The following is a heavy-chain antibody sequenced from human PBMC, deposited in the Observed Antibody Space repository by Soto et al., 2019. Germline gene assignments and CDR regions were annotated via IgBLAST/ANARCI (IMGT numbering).Heavy chain of an antibody. V-gene: IGHV1-69*12. CDR2: IIPIFGTA. CDR1: GGTFSIYA. J-gene: IGHJ6*02. D-gene: IGHD1-1*01. Sequence: QVQLVQSGAEVKKPESSVKVSCKASGGTFSIYAISWVRQAPGQGLEWMGGIIPIFGTAAYAQKFQGRVTTTADESTSTAAMELSSLRSEDAAVDYCARHLDHPYYGMDVWGQGTTVTVSS. CDR3: ARHLDHPYYGMDV.